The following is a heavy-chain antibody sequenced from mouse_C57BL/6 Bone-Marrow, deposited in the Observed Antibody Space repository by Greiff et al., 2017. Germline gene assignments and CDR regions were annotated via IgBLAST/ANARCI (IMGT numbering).Heavy chain of an antibody. CDR1: GYTFTSYW. CDR3: ARWGMIFITTVVATDY. V-gene: IGHV1-55*01. D-gene: IGHD1-1*01. J-gene: IGHJ2*01. CDR2: IYPGSGST. Sequence: QVQLQQPGAELVKPGASVKMSCKASGYTFTSYWITWVKQRPGQGLEWIGDIYPGSGSTNYNEKFKSKATLTVDTSSSTAYMQLSSLTSEGSAVYYCARWGMIFITTVVATDYWGQGTTLTVSS.